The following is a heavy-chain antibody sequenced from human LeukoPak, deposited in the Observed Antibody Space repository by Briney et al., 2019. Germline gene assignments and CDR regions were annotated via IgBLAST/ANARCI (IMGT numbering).Heavy chain of an antibody. CDR1: GGSISSGSYY. J-gene: IGHJ4*02. CDR3: ARGARNGGLFDY. Sequence: PSETLSLTCTVSGGSISSGSYYWGWIRQPPGKGLEWIGFLYHSGSTNFNPSLKSRVTISVDTSKNQFSLKLSSATAADTAVYFCARGARNGGLFDYWGQGTLVTVSS. D-gene: IGHD1-14*01. V-gene: IGHV4-61*01. CDR2: LYHSGST.